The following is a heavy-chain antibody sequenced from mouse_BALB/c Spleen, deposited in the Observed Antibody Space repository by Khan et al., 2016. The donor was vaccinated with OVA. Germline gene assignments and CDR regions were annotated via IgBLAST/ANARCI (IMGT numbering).Heavy chain of an antibody. D-gene: IGHD1-3*01. Sequence: QIQLVQSGPELKKPGETVKISCKASGYTFTNYRMNWMKQAPGKGLKWMGWINTYTGEPTYADDFKGRFAFSLETSASTAYLQNNSLKNEDRATCFCARETSYWYFDVWGAGTTVTVSS. CDR3: ARETSYWYFDV. CDR1: GYTFTNYR. J-gene: IGHJ1*01. V-gene: IGHV9-1*02. CDR2: INTYTGEP.